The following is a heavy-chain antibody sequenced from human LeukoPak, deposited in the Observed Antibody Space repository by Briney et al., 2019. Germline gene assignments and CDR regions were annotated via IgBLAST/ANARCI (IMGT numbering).Heavy chain of an antibody. V-gene: IGHV4-39*01. CDR3: ATGYTSNCPDN. CDR2: IYYSGST. D-gene: IGHD6-13*01. Sequence: PSETLSLTCAVSGGSISSSSYYWGWIRQPPGKGLEWIGTIYYSGSTYYNPSLKSRVTISVDTSKNQFSLKLRSVTAADTAVYYCATGYTSNCPDNWGQGTLVTVSS. J-gene: IGHJ4*02. CDR1: GGSISSSSYY.